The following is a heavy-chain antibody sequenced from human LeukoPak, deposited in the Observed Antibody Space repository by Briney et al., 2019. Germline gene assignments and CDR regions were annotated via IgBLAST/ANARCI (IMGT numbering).Heavy chain of an antibody. CDR3: ARRNGQTWELLN. V-gene: IGHV3-53*05. CDR2: IYSGGST. Sequence: GGSLRLSCAASGFTVSSNYMSWVRQAPGKGLEWVSVIYSGGSTYYADSVKGRFTISRDNSKNTLYLQMNSLRSDDTAVYYCARRNGQTWELLNWGQGTLVTVSS. CDR1: GFTVSSNY. J-gene: IGHJ4*02. D-gene: IGHD1-26*01.